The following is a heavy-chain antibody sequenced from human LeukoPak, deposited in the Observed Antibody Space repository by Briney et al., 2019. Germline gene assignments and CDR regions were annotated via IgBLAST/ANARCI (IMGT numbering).Heavy chain of an antibody. V-gene: IGHV4-39*01. D-gene: IGHD6-19*01. CDR3: VRHEGGGGWSTCFFEY. J-gene: IGHJ4*02. CDR2: IYYSGST. Sequence: SETLSLTCTVSGGSTSSSSYYWGWIRQPPGKGLEWIGSIYYSGSTYYNPSLKSRLTISLDTSNNQFSLKLSSVTAADTAVYYCVRHEGGGGWSTCFFEYWGQGTLVTVSS. CDR1: GGSTSSSSYY.